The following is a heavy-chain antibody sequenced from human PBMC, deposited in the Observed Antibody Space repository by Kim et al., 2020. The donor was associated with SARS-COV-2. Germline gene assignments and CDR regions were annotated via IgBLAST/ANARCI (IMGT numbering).Heavy chain of an antibody. V-gene: IGHV4-38-2*02. Sequence: SETLSLTCTVSGYSISSGYYWGWIRQPPGKGLEWIGSIYHSGSTYYNPSLKSRVTISVDTSKNQFSLKLSSVTAADTAVYYCARGRWLQTWGQGTLVTVSS. J-gene: IGHJ5*02. CDR2: IYHSGST. CDR1: GYSISSGYY. CDR3: ARGRWLQT. D-gene: IGHD5-12*01.